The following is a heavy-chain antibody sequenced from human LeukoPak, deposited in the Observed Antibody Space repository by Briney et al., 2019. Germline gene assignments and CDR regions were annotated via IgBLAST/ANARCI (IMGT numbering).Heavy chain of an antibody. CDR3: ARADSVPAGDYHYWYMDV. D-gene: IGHD2-2*01. Sequence: ASVKLSCTASGFTLTDYIHWVRQDPRQGLQWMGWIKPNSGDTDYAQKFQGRVTMTRDTSISTVYMELSSLRSDDTAVYYCARADSVPAGDYHYWYMDVWGKGTMVTVSS. CDR1: GFTLTDY. J-gene: IGHJ6*03. V-gene: IGHV1-2*02. CDR2: IKPNSGDT.